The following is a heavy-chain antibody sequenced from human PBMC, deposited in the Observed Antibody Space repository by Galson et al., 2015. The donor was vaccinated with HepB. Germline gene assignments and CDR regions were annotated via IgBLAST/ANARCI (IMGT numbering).Heavy chain of an antibody. V-gene: IGHV1-18*04. CDR3: ARPRYSSGWYDWAFDI. CDR1: GYTFTSYG. CDR2: ISAYNGNT. Sequence: SVKVSCKASGYTFTSYGISWVRQAPGQGLEWMGWISAYNGNTNYAQKLQGRVTMTTDTSTSTAYMELRSLRSDDTAVYYCARPRYSSGWYDWAFDIWGQGTVVTVSS. J-gene: IGHJ3*02. D-gene: IGHD6-19*01.